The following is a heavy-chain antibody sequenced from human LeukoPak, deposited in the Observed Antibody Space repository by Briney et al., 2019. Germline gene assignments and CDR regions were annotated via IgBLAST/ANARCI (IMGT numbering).Heavy chain of an antibody. V-gene: IGHV3-21*01. J-gene: IGHJ4*02. D-gene: IGHD4-17*01. CDR3: AGVYGDYAGTFDY. CDR2: ISSSSSYI. Sequence: GGSLRLSCAASGFTFSSYEMNWVRQAPGKGLEWVSSISSSSSYIYYADSVKGRFTISRDNAKNSLYLQMNSLRAEDTAVYYCAGVYGDYAGTFDYWGQGTLVTVSS. CDR1: GFTFSSYE.